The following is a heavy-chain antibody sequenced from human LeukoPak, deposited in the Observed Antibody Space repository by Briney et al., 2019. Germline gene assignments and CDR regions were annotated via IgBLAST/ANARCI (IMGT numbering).Heavy chain of an antibody. V-gene: IGHV3-23*01. D-gene: IGHD2/OR15-2a*01. J-gene: IGHJ6*03. Sequence: GGSLRLSCAASGLTLSTYGMVWVRQAPGKGLEWVSGITASGATTYYADSVKGRFTISKDNPEKTVYLQMNNLRAGDTAIYHCAKVEAMGSTTGGYYSYYMDVWGKGTTVTVSS. CDR1: GLTLSTYG. CDR2: ITASGATT. CDR3: AKVEAMGSTTGGYYSYYMDV.